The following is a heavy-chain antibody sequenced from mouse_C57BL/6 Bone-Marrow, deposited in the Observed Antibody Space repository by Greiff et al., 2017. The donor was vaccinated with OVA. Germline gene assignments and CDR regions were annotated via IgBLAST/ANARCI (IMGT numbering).Heavy chain of an antibody. CDR3: ARGDYYGSSYPEVDV. CDR1: GFTFSSYA. Sequence: EVMLVESGGGLVKPGGSLKLSCAASGFTFSSYAMSWVRQTPEKRLEWVATISDGGSYTYYPDNIKGRFTISRDNAKNNLYLQMSHLKSEDTAMYYCARGDYYGSSYPEVDVWGTGTTVTVSS. V-gene: IGHV5-4*03. D-gene: IGHD1-1*01. CDR2: ISDGGSYT. J-gene: IGHJ1*03.